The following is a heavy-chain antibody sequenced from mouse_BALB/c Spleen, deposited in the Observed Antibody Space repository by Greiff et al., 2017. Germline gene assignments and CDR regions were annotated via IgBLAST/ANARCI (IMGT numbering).Heavy chain of an antibody. CDR1: GYTFTSYW. Sequence: VQLQQSGTVLARPGASVKMSCKASGYTFTSYWMHWVKQRPGQGLEWIGAIYPGNSDTSYNQKFKGKAKLTADKSSSTAYMQLSSLTSEDSAVYFCARRTDYRYDVGDYWGQGTTLTVSS. D-gene: IGHD2-14*01. CDR2: IYPGNSDT. V-gene: IGHV1-5*01. J-gene: IGHJ2*01. CDR3: ARRTDYRYDVGDY.